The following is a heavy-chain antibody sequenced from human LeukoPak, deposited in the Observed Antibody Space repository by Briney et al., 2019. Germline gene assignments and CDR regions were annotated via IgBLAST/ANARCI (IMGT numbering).Heavy chain of an antibody. D-gene: IGHD1-14*01. CDR1: GASINNNY. J-gene: IGHJ2*01. Sequence: PSETLSLTCAVSGASINNNYWTWVRQPPGKGLEWIGYIYSNRNTNYNPSLKGRVTMSIETSKNQFSLQLPSVTAADTAVYYCASGTFDGPLYGTYWYFHVWGRGTLVTVSS. V-gene: IGHV4-59*01. CDR2: IYSNRNT. CDR3: ASGTFDGPLYGTYWYFHV.